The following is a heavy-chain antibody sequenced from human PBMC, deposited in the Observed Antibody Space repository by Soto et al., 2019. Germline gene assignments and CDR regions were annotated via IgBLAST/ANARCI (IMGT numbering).Heavy chain of an antibody. CDR3: ARYDCSGGSCFTNWFDP. CDR2: IDPSDSYT. D-gene: IGHD2-15*01. V-gene: IGHV5-10-1*01. CDR1: GYSFTSYW. J-gene: IGHJ5*02. Sequence: PGESLKISCKGSGYSFTSYWISWVRQMPGKGLEWMGRIDPSDSYTNYSPSFQGHVTISADKSISTAYLQWSSLKASDTAMYYCARYDCSGGSCFTNWFDPWGQGTLVTVS.